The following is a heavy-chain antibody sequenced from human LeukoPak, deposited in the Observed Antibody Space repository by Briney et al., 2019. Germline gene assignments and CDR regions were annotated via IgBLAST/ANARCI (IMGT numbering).Heavy chain of an antibody. CDR2: VKSKADGGTT. Sequence: PGGSLRLSCAASGFTFSDYYMSWVRQAPGKGLEWVGHVKSKADGGTTDYAAPVKGRFTISRDDSKNTVYLQMSSLRSEDTAVYYCATCAFSSGWYVCDYWGQGTLVTVSS. D-gene: IGHD6-19*01. V-gene: IGHV3-15*01. CDR3: ATCAFSSGWYVCDY. J-gene: IGHJ4*02. CDR1: GFTFSDYY.